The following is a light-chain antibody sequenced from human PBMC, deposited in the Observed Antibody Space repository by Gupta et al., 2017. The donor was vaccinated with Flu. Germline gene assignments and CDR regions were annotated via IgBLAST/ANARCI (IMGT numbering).Light chain of an antibody. Sequence: ISCKSSQSLLHSNEYNYLDWYVQKPGQSPQLLIYLASNRASGVPDRFIARGSGTDFTLKIRKVEAEDVGVYYCMQTLQSPVAFGQGTKVEIK. V-gene: IGKV2-28*01. CDR3: MQTLQSPVA. J-gene: IGKJ1*01. CDR2: LAS. CDR1: QSLLHSNEYNY.